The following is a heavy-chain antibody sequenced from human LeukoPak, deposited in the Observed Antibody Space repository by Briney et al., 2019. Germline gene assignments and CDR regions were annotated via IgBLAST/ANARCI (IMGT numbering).Heavy chain of an antibody. CDR3: ARDRAYCSSTSCYEDPYYYYGMDV. CDR1: GGPLTSYY. D-gene: IGHD2-2*01. Sequence: SETLSLTCAVSGGPLTSYYRSWIRQPPGKGLEWIGFIYYRGSTNYNPSLESRVTISVDTSKNRFSLKLSSVTAADTAVYYCARDRAYCSSTSCYEDPYYYYGMDVWGQGTKVTVSS. CDR2: IYYRGST. V-gene: IGHV4-59*01. J-gene: IGHJ6*02.